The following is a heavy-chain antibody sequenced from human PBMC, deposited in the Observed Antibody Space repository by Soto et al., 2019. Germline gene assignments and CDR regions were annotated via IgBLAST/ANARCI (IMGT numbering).Heavy chain of an antibody. CDR2: IDPSDSYT. CDR3: GSNDFWSGYLGPDDAFDI. D-gene: IGHD3-3*01. V-gene: IGHV5-10-1*01. J-gene: IGHJ3*02. CDR1: GYSFTSYR. Sequence: GESLKISCKGSGYSFTSYRISWVRQMPGKGLEWMGRIDPSDSYTNYSPSFQGHVTISADKSISTAYLQWSSLKASDTAMYYCGSNDFWSGYLGPDDAFDIWGQGTMVTVSS.